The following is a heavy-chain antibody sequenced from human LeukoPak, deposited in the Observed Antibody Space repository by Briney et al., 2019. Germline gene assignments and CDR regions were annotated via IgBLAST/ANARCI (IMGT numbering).Heavy chain of an antibody. Sequence: GGSLRLSCAASGFTFSSYAMSWVRQPPGKGLEWVSSISGSGGSTYYADSVKGRFTIPRDNSKNTLYLQMNSLRAEDTAVYYCAKDPGSWDYYFDYWGQGTLVTVSS. CDR2: ISGSGGST. J-gene: IGHJ4*02. CDR3: AKDPGSWDYYFDY. V-gene: IGHV3-23*01. CDR1: GFTFSSYA. D-gene: IGHD6-13*01.